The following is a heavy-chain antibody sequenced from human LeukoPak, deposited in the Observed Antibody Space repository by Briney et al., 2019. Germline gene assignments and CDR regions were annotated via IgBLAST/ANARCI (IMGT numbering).Heavy chain of an antibody. J-gene: IGHJ6*02. V-gene: IGHV3-7*03. CDR1: GFTVSSNY. D-gene: IGHD3-16*01. Sequence: GGSLRLSCAASGFTVSSNYMSWVRQAPGKGLEWVASINHNGNVNYYVDSVKGRFTISRDNAKNSLHLQMCNLRAEDTAVYFCARGGGLDVWGQGATVTVSS. CDR2: INHNGNVN. CDR3: ARGGGLDV.